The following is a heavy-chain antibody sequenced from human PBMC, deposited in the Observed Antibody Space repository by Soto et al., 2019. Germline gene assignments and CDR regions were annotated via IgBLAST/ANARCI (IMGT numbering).Heavy chain of an antibody. Sequence: SETLSLTCTVSGGSISSYYWSWIRQPPGKGLEWIGYIYYSGSTNYNPSLKSRVTISVDKSKNQCSLMMGSVTAADTAVYYCARMTGDLDAFDIWGQGTMVTVSS. CDR1: GGSISSYY. D-gene: IGHD7-27*01. V-gene: IGHV4-59*01. CDR3: ARMTGDLDAFDI. CDR2: IYYSGST. J-gene: IGHJ3*02.